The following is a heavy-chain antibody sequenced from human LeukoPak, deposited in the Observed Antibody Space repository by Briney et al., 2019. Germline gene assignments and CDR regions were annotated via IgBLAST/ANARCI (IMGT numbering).Heavy chain of an antibody. CDR1: GFTFSDYA. CDR2: ISLSSSTI. Sequence: GGSLRLSCVASGFTFSDYAMNWVRQASGKGPEWVSYISLSSSTIYYAASVKGRFTVSRDNAKNSLYLQMNSLRDEDTAVYYCARDNPSSLVRGVIPSWGQGILVTVSS. CDR3: ARDNPSSLVRGVIPS. D-gene: IGHD3-10*01. V-gene: IGHV3-48*02. J-gene: IGHJ5*02.